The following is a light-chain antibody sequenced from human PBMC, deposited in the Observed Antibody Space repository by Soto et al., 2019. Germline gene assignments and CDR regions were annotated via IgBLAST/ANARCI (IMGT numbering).Light chain of an antibody. V-gene: IGKV2-30*01. Sequence: DVVMTQSPLSLPVTLGQPASISCRSSQSLVYSEGYTFLNWFHQRPGQSPRRLIYKVSYRDSGVPDRFSGSGSGTDFTLNISRVEAEDVGVYYCMQGTHWHGTFGQGTKVEIK. J-gene: IGKJ1*01. CDR3: MQGTHWHGT. CDR1: QSLVYSEGYTF. CDR2: KVS.